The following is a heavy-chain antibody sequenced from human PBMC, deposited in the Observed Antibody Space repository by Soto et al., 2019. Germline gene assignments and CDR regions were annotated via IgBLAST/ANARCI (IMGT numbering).Heavy chain of an antibody. CDR1: GFTFSSYA. CDR3: ARSGYCSGGSCFDDAFDI. J-gene: IGHJ3*02. V-gene: IGHV3-30-3*01. Sequence: QVQLVESGGGVVQPGRSLRLSCAASGFTFSSYAMHWVRQAPGKGLEWVDVISYDGSNKYYAESVKGRFTSSRDNSKNTLYLQMNSRRAEDKDVYYCARSGYCSGGSCFDDAFDIWGQGTIVTVSS. D-gene: IGHD2-15*01. CDR2: ISYDGSNK.